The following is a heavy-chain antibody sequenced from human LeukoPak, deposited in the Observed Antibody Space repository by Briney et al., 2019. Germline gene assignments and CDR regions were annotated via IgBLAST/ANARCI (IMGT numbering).Heavy chain of an antibody. V-gene: IGHV7-4-1*02. CDR3: ARTDILTGYRPIGFDP. D-gene: IGHD3-9*01. Sequence: GASVKVSCKASGYTFTGYYMHWVRQAPGQGLEWMGWINTNTGNPTYAQGFTGRFVFSLDTSVSTAYLQISSLKAEDTAVYYCARTDILTGYRPIGFDPWGQGTLVTVSS. CDR2: INTNTGNP. CDR1: GYTFTGYY. J-gene: IGHJ5*02.